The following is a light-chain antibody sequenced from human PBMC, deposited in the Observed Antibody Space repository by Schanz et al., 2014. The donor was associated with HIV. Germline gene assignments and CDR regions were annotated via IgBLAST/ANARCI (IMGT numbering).Light chain of an antibody. V-gene: IGLV2-8*01. CDR1: DRDIDTNNF. Sequence: QSALTQPPSASGSPGQSVTISCTGTDRDIDTNNFVSWYQQHPGKAPKLIIHDVSTRPSAVPDRFSGSKSGNTASLTVSGLQAEDEADYYCSSYGGNSDVVFGGGTKLTVL. CDR3: SSYGGNSDVV. CDR2: DVS. J-gene: IGLJ2*01.